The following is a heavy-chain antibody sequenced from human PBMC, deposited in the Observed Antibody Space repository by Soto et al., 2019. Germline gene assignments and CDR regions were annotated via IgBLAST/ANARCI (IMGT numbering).Heavy chain of an antibody. D-gene: IGHD1-1*01. CDR1: GGSISSISYY. V-gene: IGHV4-61*01. CDR2: IYYYGST. CDR3: ARDQGSGRFDY. Sequence: SETLSLTCTVSGGSISSISYYWIWIRQPPGKGLEWIGYIYYYGSTNYNPSLKSRVTISVDTSKNQFSLKLSSVTAADTAVYYCARDQGSGRFDYWGQGTLVTVSS. J-gene: IGHJ4*02.